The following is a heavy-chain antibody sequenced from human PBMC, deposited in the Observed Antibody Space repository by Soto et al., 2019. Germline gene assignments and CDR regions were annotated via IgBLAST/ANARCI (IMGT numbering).Heavy chain of an antibody. CDR1: GDSISSSSYH. J-gene: IGHJ4*02. V-gene: IGHV4-39*01. Sequence: QLQLQESGPGLVKPSETLSLTCTVSGDSISSSSYHWGWIRQAPGKGLECIGSIYYSGTTYYNPSLRSRLPFSVDSSKNQLSPRLCSVTAADTAVYYCARRKRGDGSGWGEFGYWGQGPLVTVSS. CDR3: ARRKRGDGSGWGEFGY. D-gene: IGHD3-16*01. CDR2: IYYSGTT.